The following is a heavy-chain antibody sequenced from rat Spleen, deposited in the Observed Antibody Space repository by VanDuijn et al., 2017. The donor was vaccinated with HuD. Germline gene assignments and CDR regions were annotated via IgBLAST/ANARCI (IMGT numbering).Heavy chain of an antibody. V-gene: IGHV5-31*01. CDR1: GFTFNHYW. J-gene: IGHJ3*01. Sequence: EVQLVESGGGLVQPGRSLKLSCVASGFTFNHYWMTWIRQAPGRGLEWVASITNTGSSTYYPDSVKGRFTISRDNAKSTLYLQMNSLRSEDTATYYCTTGFAYWGQGTLVTVSS. CDR2: ITNTGSST. CDR3: TTGFAY.